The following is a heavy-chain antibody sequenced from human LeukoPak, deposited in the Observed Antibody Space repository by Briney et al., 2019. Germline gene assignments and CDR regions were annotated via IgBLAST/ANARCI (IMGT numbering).Heavy chain of an antibody. CDR2: ISGRGGST. V-gene: IGHV3-23*01. CDR1: GFTFSSYG. CDR3: ANWTWPGSGGPWFDH. J-gene: IGHJ5*02. Sequence: PGGSLRLSCAASGFTFSSYGRSWVRQAPGKGLEWVSAISGRGGSTYYADSVRGRFTISRDNSKNTLYLQMNSLRAEDTAVYYCANWTWPGSGGPWFDHWGQGTLVTVSS. D-gene: IGHD3-10*01.